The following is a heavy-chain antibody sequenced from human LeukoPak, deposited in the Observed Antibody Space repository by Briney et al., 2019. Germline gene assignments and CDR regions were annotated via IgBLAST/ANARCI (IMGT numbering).Heavy chain of an antibody. Sequence: PSETLSLACAVYDGSFSGYYWSWIRQPPGKGLEWIGEINHSGSTNYNPSLKSRVTISLDTSKSQFSLKVRYVTAADTAVYYCARGLNDSWTGENYWGQGTLVTVSS. V-gene: IGHV4-34*01. CDR2: INHSGST. J-gene: IGHJ4*02. CDR3: ARGLNDSWTGENY. CDR1: DGSFSGYY. D-gene: IGHD3-3*01.